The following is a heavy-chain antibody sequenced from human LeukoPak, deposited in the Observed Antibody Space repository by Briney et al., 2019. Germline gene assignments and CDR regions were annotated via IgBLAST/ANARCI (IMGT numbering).Heavy chain of an antibody. J-gene: IGHJ4*02. CDR2: ISSSGSTI. CDR1: GFTFSDYY. V-gene: IGHV3-11*01. D-gene: IGHD6-13*01. CDR3: ARDRDSSSWYLYFDY. Sequence: GGSLRLSCAASGFTFSDYYTSWIRQAPGKGLEWVSYISSSGSTIYYADSVKGRFTISRDNAKKSLYLQMNSLRAEDTAVYYCARDRDSSSWYLYFDYWGQGTLVTVSS.